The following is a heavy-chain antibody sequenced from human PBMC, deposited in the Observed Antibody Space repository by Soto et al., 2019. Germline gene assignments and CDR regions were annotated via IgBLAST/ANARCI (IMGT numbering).Heavy chain of an antibody. CDR3: ARRSYDYVWGSYRVDY. V-gene: IGHV4-4*02. Sequence: SETLSLTCAVSGGSISSSNWWSWVRQPPGKGLEWIGEIYHSGSTNYNPSLKSRVTISVDKSKNQFSLKLSSVTAADTAVYYCARRSYDYVWGSYRVDYWGQGTLVTVSS. D-gene: IGHD3-16*02. J-gene: IGHJ4*02. CDR2: IYHSGST. CDR1: GGSISSSNW.